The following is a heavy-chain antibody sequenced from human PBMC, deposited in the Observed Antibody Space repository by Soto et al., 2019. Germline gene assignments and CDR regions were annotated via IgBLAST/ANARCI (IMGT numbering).Heavy chain of an antibody. CDR2: INHSGST. D-gene: IGHD5-18*01. J-gene: IGHJ4*02. V-gene: IGHV4-34*01. CDR3: ARGRVYSYGYDY. CDR1: GGSFSGYY. Sequence: SETLSLTCAVYGGSFSGYYWSWIRQPPGKGLEWIGEINHSGSTNYNPSLKSRVTISVDTSKNQFSLKLSSVTAADTAVYYCARGRVYSYGYDYWGQGTLVTVS.